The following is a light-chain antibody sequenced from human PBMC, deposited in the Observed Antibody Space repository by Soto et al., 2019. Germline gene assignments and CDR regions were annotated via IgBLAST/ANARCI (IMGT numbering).Light chain of an antibody. Sequence: QPLLTQPASVSGSPGQSITISCTGTSSDVGGYNYVSWYQQHPGKAPKLMIYEVSNRPSGVSNRFSGSKSGNTASLTISGLQAEDEADYYCSSYTSSSTVVFGGGTQLTVL. CDR1: SSDVGGYNY. V-gene: IGLV2-14*01. CDR2: EVS. J-gene: IGLJ2*01. CDR3: SSYTSSSTVV.